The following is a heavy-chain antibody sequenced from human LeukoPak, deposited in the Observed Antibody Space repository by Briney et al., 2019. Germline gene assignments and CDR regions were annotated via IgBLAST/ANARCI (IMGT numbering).Heavy chain of an antibody. Sequence: PSETLSLTCTVSGGSISSYYWSWLRQPPGKGLEWIGYIYYSGSTNYNPSLKSRVTISVDTSKNQFSLKLSSVTAADTAVYYCARRGYSSSWYTADWYFDLWGRGTLVTVSS. D-gene: IGHD6-13*01. CDR3: ARRGYSSSWYTADWYFDL. J-gene: IGHJ2*01. CDR1: GGSISSYY. CDR2: IYYSGST. V-gene: IGHV4-59*08.